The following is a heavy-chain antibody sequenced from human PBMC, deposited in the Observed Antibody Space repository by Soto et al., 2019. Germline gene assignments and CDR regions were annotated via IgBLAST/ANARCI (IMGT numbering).Heavy chain of an antibody. CDR1: GGSISSGGYY. J-gene: IGHJ6*02. V-gene: IGHV4-31*03. CDR2: IYYSGST. CDR3: AREEGAVTTGGYYYYYGLDV. Sequence: QVQLQESGPGLVKPSQTLSLTCTVSGGSISSGGYYWSWIRQHPGKGLEWIGYIYYSGSTYYNPSHKSRVTISVDTSNNQFSLKLRSVTAADTAVYYCAREEGAVTTGGYYYYYGLDVWGQGTTVTVSS. D-gene: IGHD4-17*01.